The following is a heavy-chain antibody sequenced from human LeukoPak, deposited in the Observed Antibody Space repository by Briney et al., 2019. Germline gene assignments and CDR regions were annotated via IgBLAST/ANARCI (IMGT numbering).Heavy chain of an antibody. Sequence: GGSLRLSCAASGFTFSSYSLNWVRQAPGKGLEWVSSISSRSTYIYYADSVKGRFTISRDNAKNSLYLQMNSLRAEDTAVYYCARDPGGYSGYDLEYWGPGTLVTVSS. J-gene: IGHJ4*02. CDR2: ISSRSTYI. CDR3: ARDPGGYSGYDLEY. D-gene: IGHD5-12*01. CDR1: GFTFSSYS. V-gene: IGHV3-21*01.